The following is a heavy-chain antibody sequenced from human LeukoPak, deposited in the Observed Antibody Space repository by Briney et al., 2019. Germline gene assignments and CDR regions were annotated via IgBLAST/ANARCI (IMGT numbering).Heavy chain of an antibody. CDR3: ARGWAVVPSGGMDV. D-gene: IGHD3-22*01. CDR2: INPSGGST. CDR1: GYTFTSYY. Sequence: ASVKVSCKASGYTFTSYYMHWVQQAPGQGLEWMGIINPSGGSTSYAQKFQGRVTITADKSTTTAYTELSSLRSEDTAVYYCARGWAVVPSGGMDVWGQGTTVTVSS. J-gene: IGHJ6*02. V-gene: IGHV1-46*01.